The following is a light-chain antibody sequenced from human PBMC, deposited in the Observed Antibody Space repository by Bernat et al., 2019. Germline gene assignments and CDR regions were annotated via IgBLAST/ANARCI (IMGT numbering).Light chain of an antibody. CDR3: SAWDSRLSAWV. Sequence: QAGLTQPPSVSKGLRQTATPTCTGNSNNVGHEGAAWVQQHQRHPPKLLSYRNNNRPSGISERFSASRSGTTASLTITGLQPEDEADYYCSAWDSRLSAWVFGGGTKLTVL. CDR1: SNNVGHEG. J-gene: IGLJ3*02. CDR2: RNN. V-gene: IGLV10-54*04.